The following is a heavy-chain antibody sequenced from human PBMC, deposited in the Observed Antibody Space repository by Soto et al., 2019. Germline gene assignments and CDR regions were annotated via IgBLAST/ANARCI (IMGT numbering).Heavy chain of an antibody. V-gene: IGHV3-33*01. J-gene: IGHJ4*02. CDR3: VRDPATVTSYFDY. CDR2: IWYDGSKT. CDR1: GFAFSGYG. Sequence: PGGSLRLSCAASGFAFSGYGMHWVRQAPGKGLEWVALIWYDGSKTYHADSVKGRFAISRDDSKSTLSLQMSSLRVDDTAVYYCVRDPATVTSYFDYWGQGALVTVSS. D-gene: IGHD4-17*01.